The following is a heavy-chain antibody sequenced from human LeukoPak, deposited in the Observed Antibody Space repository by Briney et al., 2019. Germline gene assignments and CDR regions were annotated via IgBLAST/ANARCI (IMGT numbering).Heavy chain of an antibody. Sequence: PGGSLRLSCAASGFPFSSYWMHWVRQGPGKGLVWVSRIDNDGSSTTYADSVKGRFTISRDNAKNTLYLQMDSLRDEDTAVYYCARESYSSSWYGPDYWGQGTLVTVSS. CDR2: IDNDGSST. V-gene: IGHV3-74*01. CDR3: ARESYSSSWYGPDY. J-gene: IGHJ4*02. D-gene: IGHD6-13*01. CDR1: GFPFSSYW.